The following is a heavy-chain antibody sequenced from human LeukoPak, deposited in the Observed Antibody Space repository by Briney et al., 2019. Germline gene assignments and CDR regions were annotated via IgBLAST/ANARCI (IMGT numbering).Heavy chain of an antibody. CDR3: ARMYSNYFDY. V-gene: IGHV4-4*07. J-gene: IGHJ4*02. CDR2: IHTSWTT. Sequence: PSETLSLTCTVSGGSMSSYYWSFIRQPAGKGLEWIGRIHTSWTTYYNPSLKSRVTMSVDTSRNQFSLRLTSVTAADTAVYYCARMYSNYFDYWGQGTLVTVSS. D-gene: IGHD4-11*01. CDR1: GGSMSSYY.